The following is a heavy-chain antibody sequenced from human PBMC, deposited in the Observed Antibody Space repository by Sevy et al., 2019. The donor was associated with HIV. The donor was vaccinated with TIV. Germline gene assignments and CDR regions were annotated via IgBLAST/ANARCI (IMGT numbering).Heavy chain of an antibody. CDR3: ARDGAGQWLTTGYFDY. CDR1: GFTFSSYW. D-gene: IGHD6-19*01. CDR2: IKQDGSEK. V-gene: IGHV3-7*01. J-gene: IGHJ4*02. Sequence: QLGGSLRLSCAASGFTFSSYWMSWVRQAPGKGLEWVANIKQDGSEKYYVDSVKGRFTISRDNAKNSLYLQMNSLRAEDTAVYYCARDGAGQWLTTGYFDYWGQGTLVTVSS.